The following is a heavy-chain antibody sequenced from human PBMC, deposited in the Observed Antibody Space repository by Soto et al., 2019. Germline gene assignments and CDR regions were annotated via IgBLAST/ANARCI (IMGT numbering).Heavy chain of an antibody. V-gene: IGHV1-18*04. Sequence: QVQLVQSGGEVKKPGASVKVSCKASGYTFSNYGVIWVRQAPGQGLEWMGWITAYNGKTNYAHNVEGRVAMTIDTSTSTAYMELRSLRSDDTAVYYCARQHNDLWSDSPDFDYWGQGTLVTVSA. D-gene: IGHD3-3*01. CDR1: GYTFSNYG. J-gene: IGHJ4*02. CDR3: ARQHNDLWSDSPDFDY. CDR2: ITAYNGKT.